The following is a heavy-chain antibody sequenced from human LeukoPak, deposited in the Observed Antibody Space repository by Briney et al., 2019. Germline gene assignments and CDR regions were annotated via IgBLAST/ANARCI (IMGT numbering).Heavy chain of an antibody. J-gene: IGHJ4*02. CDR3: AGLETVVPGY. CDR1: GFTFSSYS. V-gene: IGHV3-30*03. CDR2: ISYDGNNQ. D-gene: IGHD4-23*01. Sequence: GGSLRLSCAASGFTFSSYSMNWVRQAPGKGLEWVAFISYDGNNQYYADSVKGRFTISRDNAKNSLYLQMNSLRAEDTAVCYCAGLETVVPGYWGQGTLVTVSS.